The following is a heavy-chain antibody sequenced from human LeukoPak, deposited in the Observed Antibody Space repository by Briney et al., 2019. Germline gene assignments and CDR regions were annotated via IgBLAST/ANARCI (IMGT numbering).Heavy chain of an antibody. D-gene: IGHD5-24*01. CDR3: ARDRDYFDY. V-gene: IGHV4-61*02. Sequence: SETLSLTCNVSGGSISSGSYYWRWIRQPAGKGLEWIGRIYTSGSTIYNPSLKSRVSMSVDTSKNQFSLKLSSVTATDTAVYFCARDRDYFDYWGQGTLVTVSS. CDR1: GGSISSGSYY. CDR2: IYTSGST. J-gene: IGHJ4*02.